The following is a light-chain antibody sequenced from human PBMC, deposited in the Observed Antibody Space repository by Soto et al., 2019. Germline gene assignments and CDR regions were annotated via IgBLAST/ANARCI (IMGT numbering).Light chain of an antibody. CDR3: QRTYDAPFT. CDR2: AAS. Sequence: DIQMTQSPSSLSAFVGDTVTITCRATDSIDRYLNWYQQKPGQAPRVLITAASTLQSGVPSRFSGSGSGTDFTLPINNLQPEDLATYYCQRTYDAPFTFGPGTKVAIK. J-gene: IGKJ3*01. CDR1: DSIDRY. V-gene: IGKV1-39*01.